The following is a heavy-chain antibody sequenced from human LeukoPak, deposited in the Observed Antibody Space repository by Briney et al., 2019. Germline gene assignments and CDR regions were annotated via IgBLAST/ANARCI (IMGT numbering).Heavy chain of an antibody. J-gene: IGHJ4*02. V-gene: IGHV3-23*01. CDR1: GFTFSNYA. D-gene: IGHD6-13*01. CDR2: ISGSGGSA. Sequence: PGGSLRLSCATSGFTFSNYAMSWVRQAPGKGPEWVAAISGSGGSAYHADSVKGRFTTSRDNFKNTLYLQMNSLRAEDTAVYYWASPKWDCNSSNCILSLYYFDYWGQGTLVTVSS. CDR3: ASPKWDCNSSNCILSLYYFDY.